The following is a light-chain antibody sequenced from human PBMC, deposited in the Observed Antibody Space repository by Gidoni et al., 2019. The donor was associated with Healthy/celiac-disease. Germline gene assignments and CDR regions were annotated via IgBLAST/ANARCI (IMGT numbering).Light chain of an antibody. CDR1: HSVSSN. Sequence: EIVMTQSPATLSVSPGERATLSCRASHSVSSNLAWYQQKPGQAPRLLIYGASTRATGIPARFSGSGSGTEFTLTISSLQSEEFAVYYCQHYNNWPPWTFXXXTKVEIK. J-gene: IGKJ1*01. V-gene: IGKV3-15*01. CDR2: GAS. CDR3: QHYNNWPPWT.